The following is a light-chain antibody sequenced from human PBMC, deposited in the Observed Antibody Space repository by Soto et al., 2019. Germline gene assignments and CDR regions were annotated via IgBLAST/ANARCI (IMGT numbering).Light chain of an antibody. V-gene: IGKV3-20*01. CDR2: GAS. J-gene: IGKJ1*01. CDR1: QSVGSNY. Sequence: EIVLTQSPGTLSLSPGDRATLSCRASQSVGSNYLAWYQQKPGQAPRLLIYGASSRAPGIPARFSGSGSGTDFTLTISRLEPEDFAVYYCQQYGGSPWTFGQGTKVEIK. CDR3: QQYGGSPWT.